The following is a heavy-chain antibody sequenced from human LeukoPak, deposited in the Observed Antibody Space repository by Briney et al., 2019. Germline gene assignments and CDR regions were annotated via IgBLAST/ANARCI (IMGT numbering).Heavy chain of an antibody. D-gene: IGHD5-18*01. CDR3: AREEEYSNGRPFDY. J-gene: IGHJ4*02. CDR2: INDSVRT. V-gene: IGHV4-34*01. CDR1: GGSFSPYY. Sequence: SETLSLTCAVYGGSFSPYYWRWIRQSPGKGLEWIAEINDSVRTNYNPSLKSRVTISVDTSKRQVPLKVHSLTGADTAVYYCAREEEYSNGRPFDYWGKRTLVTVSS.